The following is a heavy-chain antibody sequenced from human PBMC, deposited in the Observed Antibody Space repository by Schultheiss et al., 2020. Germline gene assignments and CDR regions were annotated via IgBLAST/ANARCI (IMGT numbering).Heavy chain of an antibody. CDR1: GFTFSSYAMH. D-gene: IGHD3-22*01. V-gene: IGHV4-59*05. CDR3: ALKEGYYDSSGYYGDAFDI. J-gene: IGHJ3*02. Sequence: GSLRLSCAASGFTFSSYAMHWVRQAPGKGLEWIGSIYYSGSTYYNPSLKSRVTISVDTSKNQFSLKLSSVTAADTAVYYCALKEGYYDSSGYYGDAFDIWGQGTMVTVSS. CDR2: IYYSGST.